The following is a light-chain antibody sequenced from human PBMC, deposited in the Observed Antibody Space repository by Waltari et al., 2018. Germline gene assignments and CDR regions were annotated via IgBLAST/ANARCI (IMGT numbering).Light chain of an antibody. V-gene: IGKV3-11*01. CDR2: DAS. J-gene: IGKJ3*01. Sequence: EIVLTQSPATLSLSPGERATLSCRASQSVSTYLAWYQHKPGQAPRLLIYDASKRATGIPARFSGSGSGTDFTLTISSLEPEDFAVYYCQQRSRLFTFGPGTKVDIK. CDR1: QSVSTY. CDR3: QQRSRLFT.